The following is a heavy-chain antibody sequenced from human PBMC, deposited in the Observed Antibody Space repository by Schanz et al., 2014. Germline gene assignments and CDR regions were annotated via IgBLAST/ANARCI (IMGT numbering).Heavy chain of an antibody. CDR3: ARARYGLDV. V-gene: IGHV7-4-1*02. CDR2: INHTTGNP. CDR1: GYIFSSYA. J-gene: IGHJ6*02. Sequence: QLVQSGSEFRKPGASVKVSCKASGYIFSSYAIHWVRQAPGQALEWLGWINHTTGNPGYAQGFTGLFVFSFDTPVSTAYLQISGLKAEDTAVYYCARARYGLDVWGQGTTVTVSS.